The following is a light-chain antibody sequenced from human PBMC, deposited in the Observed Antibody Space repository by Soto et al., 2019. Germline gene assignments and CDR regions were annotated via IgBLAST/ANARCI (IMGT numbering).Light chain of an antibody. Sequence: QLVLTQPPSVSGAPGQRVTISCTGSSSNIGAGYDVHWYQQLPGTAPKLLIYGNSNRPSGVPDRFSGSKSGTSASLAITGLQAEDEADYYCQSYDSSLSVLYVFGTGTKLTV. CDR1: SSNIGAGYD. V-gene: IGLV1-40*01. CDR2: GNS. J-gene: IGLJ1*01. CDR3: QSYDSSLSVLYV.